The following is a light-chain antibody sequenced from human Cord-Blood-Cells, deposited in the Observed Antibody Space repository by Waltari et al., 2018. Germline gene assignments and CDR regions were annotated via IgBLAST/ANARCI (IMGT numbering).Light chain of an antibody. CDR2: AAS. J-gene: IGKJ4*01. V-gene: IGKV1-9*01. CDR1: QGISSY. Sequence: IQLTQSPSSLSASLADRGTITFRASQGISSYLAWYQQKPGKAPKLLIYAASTLQSGVPSRFSGSGSGTDFTHTISSLQPEDFATYYCQQLNSYPFTFGGGTKVEIK. CDR3: QQLNSYPFT.